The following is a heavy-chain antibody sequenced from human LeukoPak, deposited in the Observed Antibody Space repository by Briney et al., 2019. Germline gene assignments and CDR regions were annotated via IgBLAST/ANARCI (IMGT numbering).Heavy chain of an antibody. D-gene: IGHD3-22*01. CDR3: AKRGVVIRVILVGFHKEAYYFDS. J-gene: IGHJ4*02. CDR2: ISDSGGRT. Sequence: GGSLRLSCAVSGFTLSNYVMSWVRQAPGKGLEWVAGISDSGGRTNYADSVKGRFTISRDNPKNTLYLQMNSLRAEDTAVYFCAKRGVVIRVILVGFHKEAYYFDSWGQGALVTVSS. CDR1: GFTLSNYV. V-gene: IGHV3-23*01.